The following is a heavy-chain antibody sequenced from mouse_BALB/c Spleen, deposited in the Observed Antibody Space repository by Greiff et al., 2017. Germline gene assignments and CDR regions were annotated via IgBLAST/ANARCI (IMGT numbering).Heavy chain of an antibody. Sequence: EVKLQESGGGLVQPGASLKLSCESTEYEFPSHDMSWVRKTPEKRLELVAAINSDGGSTYYPDTMERRFIISRDHTKKTLYLQMSSLRSEDTAMYDCTKEESYSYFDYWGQGTTLTVAS. D-gene: IGHD2-10*01. CDR2: INSDGGST. J-gene: IGHJ2*01. CDR3: TKEESYSYFDY. V-gene: IGHV5-2*03. CDR1: EYEFPSHD.